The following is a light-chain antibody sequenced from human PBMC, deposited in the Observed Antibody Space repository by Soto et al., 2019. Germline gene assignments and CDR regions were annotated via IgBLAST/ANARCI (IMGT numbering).Light chain of an antibody. Sequence: QSALTQPASLSGSPGQSITISCTGTSSDIGAYDYVSWFQQHPGKAPKLMISEVNNRPSGVSNRFSGSKSGNTAYLTVSGLQAEDEADYFCASYGGRDDMIFGGGTKLTVL. CDR2: EVN. V-gene: IGLV2-14*01. J-gene: IGLJ2*01. CDR3: ASYGGRDDMI. CDR1: SSDIGAYDY.